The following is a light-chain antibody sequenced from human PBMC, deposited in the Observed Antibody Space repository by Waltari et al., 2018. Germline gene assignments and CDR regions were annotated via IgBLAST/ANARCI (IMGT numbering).Light chain of an antibody. CDR2: DVS. Sequence: WYQQHPGNAPRLIIYDVSRWPSGVSNRFIGSKSGITASLAISGLQAEDEGDYFCASYTSSNTVISGGGTRVTVL. V-gene: IGLV2-14*03. CDR3: ASYTSSNTVI. J-gene: IGLJ2*01.